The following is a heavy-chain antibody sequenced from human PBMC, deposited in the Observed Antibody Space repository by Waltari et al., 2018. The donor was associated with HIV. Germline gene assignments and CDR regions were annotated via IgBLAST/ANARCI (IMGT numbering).Heavy chain of an antibody. J-gene: IGHJ3*02. CDR1: GYTFTSYA. CDR2: INAGNGNT. D-gene: IGHD3-10*01. V-gene: IGHV1-3*01. CDR3: ARTYYGSGRGAFDI. Sequence: QVQLVQSGAEVKKPAASVKVSCKASGYTFTSYAMHWVRQAPGQRLEWMGWINAGNGNTKYSQKFQGRVTITRDTSASTAYMELSSLRSEDTAVYYCARTYYGSGRGAFDIWGQGTMVTVSS.